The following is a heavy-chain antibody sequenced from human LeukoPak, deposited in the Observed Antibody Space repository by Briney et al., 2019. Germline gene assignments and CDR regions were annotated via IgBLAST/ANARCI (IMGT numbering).Heavy chain of an antibody. Sequence: PGGSLRLSCAASGFTFSGSAIHWVRQASGKGLEWVGRIRSKADYAASVKGKFTISRDDSKNTAYLQMNSLKTDDTAVYYCATEGFTYGYHGIDIWGQGTIVTVSS. D-gene: IGHD5-18*01. V-gene: IGHV3-73*01. CDR1: GFTFSGSA. CDR2: IRSKAD. J-gene: IGHJ3*02. CDR3: ATEGFTYGYHGIDI.